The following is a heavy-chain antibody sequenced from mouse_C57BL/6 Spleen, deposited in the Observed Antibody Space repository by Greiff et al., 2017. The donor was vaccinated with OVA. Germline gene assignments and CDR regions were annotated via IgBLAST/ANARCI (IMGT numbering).Heavy chain of an antibody. V-gene: IGHV5-4*01. CDR3: ARDGGDYAMDY. Sequence: VQVVESGGGLVKPGGSLKLSCAASGFTFSSYAMSWVRQTPEKRLEWVATISDGGSYTYYPDNVKGRFTISRDNAKNNLYLQMSHLKSEDTAMYYCARDGGDYAMDYWGQGTSVTVSS. J-gene: IGHJ4*01. CDR2: ISDGGSYT. CDR1: GFTFSSYA.